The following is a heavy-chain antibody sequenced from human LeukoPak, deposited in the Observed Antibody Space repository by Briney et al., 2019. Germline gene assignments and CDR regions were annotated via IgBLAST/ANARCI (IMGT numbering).Heavy chain of an antibody. V-gene: IGHV1-46*01. J-gene: IGHJ4*02. D-gene: IGHD3-22*01. CDR3: ARSGYVGGYHDSSGYDYFDY. CDR1: GYTFTSYS. CDR2: INPSGGST. Sequence: ASVKVSCKASGYTFTSYSMHWVRQAPGQGLEWMGIINPSGGSTSYAQKFQGRVTMTRDTSTSTVYMELSSLRSEDTAVYYCARSGYVGGYHDSSGYDYFDYWGQGTLVTVSS.